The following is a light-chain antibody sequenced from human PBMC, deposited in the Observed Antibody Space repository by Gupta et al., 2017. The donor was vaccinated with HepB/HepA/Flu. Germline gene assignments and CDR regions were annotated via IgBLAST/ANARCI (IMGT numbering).Light chain of an antibody. CDR2: DVS. CDR3: CSYADVTTL. J-gene: IGLJ2*01. CDR1: SNDVGCYNL. V-gene: IGLV2-23*02. Sequence: QSALTQPASVSGSLGQSITISCTGTSNDVGCYNLVSWYQQHPGEAPKVLIYDVSKRPSGVSGRFSGSKSGNTASLTISGLQAEDEDDYYCCSYADVTTLFGGGTKLTVL.